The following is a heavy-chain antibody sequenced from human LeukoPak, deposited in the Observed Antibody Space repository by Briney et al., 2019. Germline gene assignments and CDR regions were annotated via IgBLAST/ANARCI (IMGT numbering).Heavy chain of an antibody. CDR3: ARDQAAAGYPFGVRPFDY. J-gene: IGHJ4*02. CDR2: TYYRSKWYN. V-gene: IGHV6-1*01. D-gene: IGHD6-13*01. CDR1: GDSVSSNSAA. Sequence: SQTLSLTCAISGDSVSSNSAAWNWIRQSPSRGLEWLGRTYYRSKWYNDYAVSVKSRITINPDTSKNQFSLQLNSVTPEDTAVYYCARDQAAAGYPFGVRPFDYWGQGTLVTVSS.